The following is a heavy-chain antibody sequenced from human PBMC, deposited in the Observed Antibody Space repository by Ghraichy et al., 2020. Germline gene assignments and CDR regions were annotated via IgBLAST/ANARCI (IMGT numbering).Heavy chain of an antibody. CDR1: GYTFTSYG. CDR2: ISAYNDNA. Sequence: ASVKVSRKASGYTFTSYGISWVRQAPGQGLEWMGWISAYNDNAKYAQNLQGRVTMTTDTPTSTAYMEVRSLRSDDTAVYYCARDGLWGCSGDNCNNWFDPWGQGTLVTVSS. V-gene: IGHV1-18*01. CDR3: ARDGLWGCSGDNCNNWFDP. J-gene: IGHJ5*02. D-gene: IGHD2-15*01.